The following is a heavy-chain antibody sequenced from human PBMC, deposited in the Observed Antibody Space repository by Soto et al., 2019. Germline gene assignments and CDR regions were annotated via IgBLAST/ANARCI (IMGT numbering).Heavy chain of an antibody. V-gene: IGHV1-3*05. J-gene: IGHJ4*02. CDR3: AKVDDVWTGYFDF. D-gene: IGHD3-3*01. CDR1: GHNFATYA. Sequence: QVPLVQSGAEEQKPGASVKVSCKASGHNFATYAIHWVRQVPGQRLEWMGWINAATGQSVYSQKFQGRVTITRDTSATTVYMELSSLRSEDTAVYYCAKVDDVWTGYFDFWGQGTLVTVSS. CDR2: INAATGQS.